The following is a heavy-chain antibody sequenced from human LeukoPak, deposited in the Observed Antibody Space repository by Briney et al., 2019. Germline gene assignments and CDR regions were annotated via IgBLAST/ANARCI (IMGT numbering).Heavy chain of an antibody. V-gene: IGHV3-74*01. D-gene: IGHD6-19*01. CDR1: GIIFSNYW. CDR2: INSDGSST. Sequence: GGSLRLSCAASGIIFSNYWMHWVRQAPGKGLVWVSRINSDGSSTSYADSVKGRFTISRDNTKNTLYLQMNSLRAEDTAVYYCARVDPESGGWSNYYFDYWGQGTLVTVSS. CDR3: ARVDPESGGWSNYYFDY. J-gene: IGHJ4*02.